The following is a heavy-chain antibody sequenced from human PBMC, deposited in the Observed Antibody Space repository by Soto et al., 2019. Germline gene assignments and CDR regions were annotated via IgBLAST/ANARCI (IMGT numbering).Heavy chain of an antibody. D-gene: IGHD3-10*01. V-gene: IGHV3-7*03. CDR1: GFSFSTYW. J-gene: IGHJ4*02. CDR2: IKADGSET. Sequence: EVQLVESGGGLVQPGGSLRLSCAASGFSFSTYWMSWVRQVPGTGLEWVANIKADGSETYYVDSVRGRFTISRDNSKNTLFLQMNSLRAEDTAIYYCAKKVNSGSGSQFFDYWGQGTLVTVSS. CDR3: AKKVNSGSGSQFFDY.